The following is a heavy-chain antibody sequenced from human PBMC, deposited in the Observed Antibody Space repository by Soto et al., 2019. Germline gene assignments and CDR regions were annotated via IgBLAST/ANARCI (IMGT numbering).Heavy chain of an antibody. J-gene: IGHJ4*02. D-gene: IGHD2-8*01. V-gene: IGHV4-39*01. CDR2: VYYRGRS. Sequence: SATLSLTCTVSGGSVSNSNNYWGWIRQPPGKGLEWIGSVYYRGRSYSKSSVKSRVTISVDTSKNQFSLNLNSVTASDTAVYYCVSQRTSVLTQAYFDYWGPGALVTVSS. CDR3: VSQRTSVLTQAYFDY. CDR1: GGSVSNSNNY.